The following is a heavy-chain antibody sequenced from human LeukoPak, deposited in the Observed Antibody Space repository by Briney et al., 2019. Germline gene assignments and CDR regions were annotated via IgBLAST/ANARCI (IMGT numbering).Heavy chain of an antibody. CDR3: ARWGSGWYLDY. CDR2: INPNTGGT. D-gene: IGHD6-19*01. J-gene: IGHJ4*02. Sequence: ASVKVSCKASGYTFTAYYIHWVRQAPGQGLEWMGRINPNTGGTNYAQKSQGRVTMNRETSISTAYMELSRVTSDDTAVYYCARWGSGWYLDYWGQGTLVTVCS. V-gene: IGHV1-2*02. CDR1: GYTFTAYY.